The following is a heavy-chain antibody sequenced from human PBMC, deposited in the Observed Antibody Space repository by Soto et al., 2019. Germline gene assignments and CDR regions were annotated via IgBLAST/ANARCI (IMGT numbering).Heavy chain of an antibody. V-gene: IGHV3-23*01. CDR2: ISGSGGST. D-gene: IGHD2-15*01. J-gene: IGHJ4*02. CDR3: AKALALGYGSGGIFDL. CDR1: GFTFSSYA. Sequence: GGSLRLSCAASGFTFSSYAMSWVRQAPGKGLEWVSAISGSGGSTYYADSVKGRFTISGDNSKDTLYLKMNSLRAEDTAVYYCAKALALGYGSGGIFDLWGQGTLVTVSS.